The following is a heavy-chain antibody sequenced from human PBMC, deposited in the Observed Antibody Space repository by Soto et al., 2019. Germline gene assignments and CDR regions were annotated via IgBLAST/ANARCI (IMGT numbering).Heavy chain of an antibody. V-gene: IGHV4-59*08. CDR1: GGSISSYY. J-gene: IGHJ4*02. D-gene: IGHD1-1*01. CDR3: ARSPGYDFDS. Sequence: QVQLQESGPGLVKPSETLSLTCTVSGGSISSYYWSWIRQPPGKGLEWIGYIYYTGSTNYNPSLKSRVTISVDTSKNQFSLKLSSVTAADTAVYYCARSPGYDFDSWGQGTLVTVSS. CDR2: IYYTGST.